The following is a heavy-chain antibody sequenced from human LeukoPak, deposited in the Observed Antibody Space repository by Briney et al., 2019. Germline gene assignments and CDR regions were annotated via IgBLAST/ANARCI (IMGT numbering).Heavy chain of an antibody. CDR3: ARDSGQLWLEGEYFDY. Sequence: PSETLSLTCTVSGGSISSYYWGWIRQPPGKGLEWIGSIYYSGSTYYNPSLKSRVTISVDTSKNQFSLKLSSVTAADTAVYYCARDSGQLWLEGEYFDYWGQGTLVTVSS. CDR2: IYYSGST. CDR1: GGSISSYY. V-gene: IGHV4-39*07. J-gene: IGHJ4*02. D-gene: IGHD3-10*01.